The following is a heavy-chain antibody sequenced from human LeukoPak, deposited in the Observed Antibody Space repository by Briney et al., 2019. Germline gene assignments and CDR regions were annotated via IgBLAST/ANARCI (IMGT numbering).Heavy chain of an antibody. CDR1: GFTFSTYA. V-gene: IGHV3-30*04. CDR2: ISFDGVNT. Sequence: GGSLRLSCAASGFTFSTYAIHWVRQAPGKGLEWVAVISFDGVNTFYADSVKGRFTISRDNSNNTVYPQMNNLRPEDTAVFYCARGQGYESYYYMDVWGKGTTVSVSS. D-gene: IGHD2-2*01. J-gene: IGHJ6*03. CDR3: ARGQGYESYYYMDV.